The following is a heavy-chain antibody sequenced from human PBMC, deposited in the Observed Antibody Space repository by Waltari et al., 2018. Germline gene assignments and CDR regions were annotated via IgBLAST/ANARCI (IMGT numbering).Heavy chain of an antibody. CDR3: ARQYYYDSSGYSPYYFDY. Sequence: EVQLVQSGAEVKKPGESLTISCKGSGYSFTSYWIGWVRQMPGKGLEWMGIIYPGDSDTRYSPSFQGQVTISADKSISTAYLQWSSLKASDTAMYYCARQYYYDSSGYSPYYFDYWGQGTLVTVSS. CDR1: GYSFTSYW. CDR2: IYPGDSDT. J-gene: IGHJ4*02. V-gene: IGHV5-51*01. D-gene: IGHD3-22*01.